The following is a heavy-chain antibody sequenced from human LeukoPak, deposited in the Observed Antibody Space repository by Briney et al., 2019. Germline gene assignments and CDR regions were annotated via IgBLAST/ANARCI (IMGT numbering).Heavy chain of an antibody. V-gene: IGHV4-34*01. J-gene: IGHJ4*02. CDR1: GGSFSGYY. Sequence: SETLSLTCAVYGGSFSGYYWSWIRQPPGKGMEWIGEINHSGSTNYNPSLKSRVTISVDTSKNQFSLKLSSVTAADTAVYYCARAVVVPAAISTFDYWGQGTLVTVSS. CDR3: ARAVVVPAAISTFDY. D-gene: IGHD2-2*02. CDR2: INHSGST.